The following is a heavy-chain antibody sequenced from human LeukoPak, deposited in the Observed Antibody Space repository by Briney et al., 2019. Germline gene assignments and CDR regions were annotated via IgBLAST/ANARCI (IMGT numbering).Heavy chain of an antibody. D-gene: IGHD1-26*01. CDR1: GGSFSGYY. J-gene: IGHJ4*02. Sequence: PSETLSLTCAVYGGSFSGYYRSWIRQPPGKGLEWIGEINHSGSTNYNPSLKSRVTISVDTSKNQFSLKLSSVTAADTAVYYCAMLVGALTYWGQGTLVTVSS. CDR3: AMLVGALTY. V-gene: IGHV4-34*01. CDR2: INHSGST.